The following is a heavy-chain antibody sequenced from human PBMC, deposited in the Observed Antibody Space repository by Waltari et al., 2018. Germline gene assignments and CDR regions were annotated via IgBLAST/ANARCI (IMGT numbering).Heavy chain of an antibody. Sequence: QLQQSGPGLVKPSGTLSLTCAVSGDSMSSTYWWSWVRQSPGKGLEWIGQVHGSGKTNYNPSFASRVSVTLHTSAKQFSLRVTSATAADTAVYYCGRDRGRGLYLDSWGQGTLVTVSP. CDR2: VHGSGKT. V-gene: IGHV4-4*02. D-gene: IGHD2-15*01. J-gene: IGHJ4*02. CDR1: GDSMSSTYW. CDR3: GRDRGRGLYLDS.